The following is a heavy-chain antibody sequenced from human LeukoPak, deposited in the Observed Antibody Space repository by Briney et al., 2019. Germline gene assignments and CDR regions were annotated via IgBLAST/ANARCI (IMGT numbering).Heavy chain of an antibody. J-gene: IGHJ4*02. V-gene: IGHV3-23*01. CDR1: GFSFSTYT. CDR3: VKERDNSGLFFQD. Sequence: GGSLRLSCAASGFSFSTYTMTWVRQAPGKGLEWVSNIIGSGRKAYYADSVKGRFTISRDNSKNTLSMQMNSLRAEDTALYYCVKERDNSGLFFQDWGQGTLVTVSS. CDR2: IIGSGRKA. D-gene: IGHD3-22*01.